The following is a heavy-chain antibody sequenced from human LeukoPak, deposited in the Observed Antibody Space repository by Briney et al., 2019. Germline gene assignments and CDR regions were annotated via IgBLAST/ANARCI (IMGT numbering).Heavy chain of an antibody. J-gene: IGHJ4*02. CDR2: ISAYNGNT. V-gene: IGHV1-18*04. CDR3: ARSEVVPAAISHFDY. D-gene: IGHD2-2*02. CDR1: GYTFTSYG. Sequence: ASVKVSCKASGYTFTSYGISWVRQAPGQGLEWMGWISAYNGNTNYAQKLQGRVTMTTDTSTSTAYMELRSLRSDDTAVYYCARSEVVPAAISHFDYWGQGTLVTVSS.